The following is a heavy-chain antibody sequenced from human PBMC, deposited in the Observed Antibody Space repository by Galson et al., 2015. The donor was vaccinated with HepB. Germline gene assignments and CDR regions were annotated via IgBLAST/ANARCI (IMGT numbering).Heavy chain of an antibody. CDR2: ISYDGSNK. CDR3: ARDKAYYYGSGSINWFDP. CDR1: GFTFSSYP. D-gene: IGHD3-10*01. V-gene: IGHV3-30-3*01. Sequence: SLRLSCAASGFTFSSYPMHWVRQAPGKGLEWVAVISYDGSNKYYADSVKGRFTISRDNSKNTLYLQMNSLRAEDTAVYYCARDKAYYYGSGSINWFDPWGQGTLVTVSS. J-gene: IGHJ5*02.